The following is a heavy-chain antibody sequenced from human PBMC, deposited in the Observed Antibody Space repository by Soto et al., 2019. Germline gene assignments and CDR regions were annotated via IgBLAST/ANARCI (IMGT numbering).Heavy chain of an antibody. V-gene: IGHV1-69*01. CDR1: GGTFSSYA. D-gene: IGHD6-6*01. Sequence: QVQLVQSGAEVKKPGSSVKVSCKASGGTFSSYAISWVRQAPGQGLEWMGGIIPIFGTANYAQKFQGRVTITADESTSTAYMELSSLRSEDTAVYYCARDESSSSRNYYYYGMDVWGQGTTVTVSS. CDR2: IIPIFGTA. J-gene: IGHJ6*02. CDR3: ARDESSSSRNYYYYGMDV.